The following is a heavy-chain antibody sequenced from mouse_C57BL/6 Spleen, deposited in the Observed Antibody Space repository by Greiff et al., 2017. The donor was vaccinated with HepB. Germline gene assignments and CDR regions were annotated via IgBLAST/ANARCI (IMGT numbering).Heavy chain of an antibody. CDR1: GYSFTGYY. J-gene: IGHJ1*03. V-gene: IGHV1-43*01. Sequence: EVQLQQSGPELVKPGASVKISCKASGYSFTGYYMHWVKQSSEKSLEWIGEINPSTGGTSYNQKFKGKATLTVDKSSSTAYMQLKSLTSEDSAVYYCARLYYGSSYKTGWYFDVWGTGTTVTVSS. CDR3: ARLYYGSSYKTGWYFDV. CDR2: INPSTGGT. D-gene: IGHD1-1*01.